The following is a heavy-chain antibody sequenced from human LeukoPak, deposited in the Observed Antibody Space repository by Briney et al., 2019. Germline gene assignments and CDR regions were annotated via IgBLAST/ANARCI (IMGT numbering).Heavy chain of an antibody. CDR3: ARSQVRGVTMGYFDY. J-gene: IGHJ4*02. CDR1: GFTFSSYW. D-gene: IGHD3-10*01. V-gene: IGHV3-7*01. Sequence: GGSLRLSCAASGFTFSSYWMSWVRQAPGKGLEWVANIKQDGSDKYYVDSVNGRFTNSRDTAKTSLYLHMNTLRAEDTAVSYCARSQVRGVTMGYFDYWGKGTLVTVSS. CDR2: IKQDGSDK.